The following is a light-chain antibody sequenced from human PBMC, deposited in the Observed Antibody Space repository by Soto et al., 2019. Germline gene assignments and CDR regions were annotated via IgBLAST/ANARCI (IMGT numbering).Light chain of an antibody. Sequence: IVLTQSPATLSLSPGERATLSCRASQSISNYLAWYQQKPGQAPRLLMYDTSNRAAGIPGRFSGSGSGTDFTLTISSLEPEDFAVYYCQQRKNWPLITFGQGTRLEIK. CDR2: DTS. J-gene: IGKJ5*01. CDR3: QQRKNWPLIT. CDR1: QSISNY. V-gene: IGKV3-11*01.